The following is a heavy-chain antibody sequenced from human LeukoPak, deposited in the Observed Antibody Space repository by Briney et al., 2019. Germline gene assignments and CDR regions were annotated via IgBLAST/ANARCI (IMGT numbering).Heavy chain of an antibody. CDR1: GYTFTSYD. D-gene: IGHD1/OR15-1a*01. V-gene: IGHV1-69*13. CDR3: ARGLEQTRTVAEYFQH. CDR2: IIPIFGTA. Sequence: SVKVSCKASGYTFTSYDINWVRQAAGQGLEWMGGIIPIFGTANYAQKFQGRVTITADESTSTAYMELSSLRSEDTAVYYCARGLEQTRTVAEYFQHWGQGTLVTVSS. J-gene: IGHJ1*01.